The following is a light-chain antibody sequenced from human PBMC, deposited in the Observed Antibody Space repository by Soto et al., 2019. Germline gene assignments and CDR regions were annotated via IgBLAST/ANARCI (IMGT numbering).Light chain of an antibody. CDR2: SNT. CDR1: SSNIGSHT. J-gene: IGLJ2*01. V-gene: IGLV1-44*01. CDR3: AAWDDSLNGVA. Sequence: QSVLTQPPSASGTPGQTIAISCSGGSSNIGSHTVNWYQQLPGTAPRLLIYSNTQRPSGVPDRFSGSKSGTSASLAISGLQSEYEGDYYCAAWDDSLNGVAFGGGTEVTVL.